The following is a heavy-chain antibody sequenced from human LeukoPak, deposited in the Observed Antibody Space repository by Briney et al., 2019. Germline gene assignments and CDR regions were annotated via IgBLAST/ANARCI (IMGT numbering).Heavy chain of an antibody. Sequence: PGRSLRLSCAASGFTFSSYGMHWVRQAPGKGLEWVAVIWYDGSNKYYADSVKGRFTISRDNSKNTLYLQMNRLRAEDTAVYYCAKDWDTAMVTVFYYWGQGTLVTVSS. D-gene: IGHD5-18*01. J-gene: IGHJ4*02. V-gene: IGHV3-33*06. CDR1: GFTFSSYG. CDR2: IWYDGSNK. CDR3: AKDWDTAMVTVFYY.